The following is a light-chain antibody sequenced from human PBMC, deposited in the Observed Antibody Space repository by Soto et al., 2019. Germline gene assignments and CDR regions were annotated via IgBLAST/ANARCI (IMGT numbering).Light chain of an antibody. V-gene: IGLV2-8*01. CDR2: EVS. J-gene: IGLJ1*01. CDR1: SSDVGKYDY. CDR3: NSYVAGSHV. Sequence: AALTQPRYACGYPGQAVAISCTGTSSDVGKYDYVSWFQHHPGKAPKLIIYEVSKRPSGVPDRFSGSKSGSTASLTVSGLQTEDEADYYCNSYVAGSHVFGTGTKVTVL.